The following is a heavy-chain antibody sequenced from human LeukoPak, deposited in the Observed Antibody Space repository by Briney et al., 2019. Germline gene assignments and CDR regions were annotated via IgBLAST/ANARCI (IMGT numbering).Heavy chain of an antibody. CDR3: ATYRSRGFDY. CDR1: GGSISSHY. J-gene: IGHJ4*02. V-gene: IGHV4-59*11. CDR2: IFNGGGT. D-gene: IGHD2-21*01. Sequence: SESLSLTCTVSGGSISSHYWGWVRQPPGKGLEWIGYIFNGGGTNYNPSLKSRVTISLDTPKNQFSLKLSSVTAADTAVYYCATYRSRGFDYWGQGTLVSVSS.